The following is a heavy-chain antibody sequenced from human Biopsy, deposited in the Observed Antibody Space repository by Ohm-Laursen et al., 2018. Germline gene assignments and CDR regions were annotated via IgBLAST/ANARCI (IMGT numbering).Heavy chain of an antibody. D-gene: IGHD6-19*01. V-gene: IGHV4-59*12. Sequence: QTLSLTCAVSGGSISSFYWTWIRQPPGKGPEWIGDISDSGSTNYKPSLKSRVIISVDTSKNQFSLNLSSVTAADTAVYYCARGRLRAVARFDYWGQGTLVTVSS. CDR1: GGSISSFY. CDR3: ARGRLRAVARFDY. J-gene: IGHJ4*02. CDR2: ISDSGST.